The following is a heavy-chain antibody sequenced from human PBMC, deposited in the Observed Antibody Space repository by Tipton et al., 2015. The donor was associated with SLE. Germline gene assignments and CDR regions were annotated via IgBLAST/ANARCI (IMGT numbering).Heavy chain of an antibody. V-gene: IGHV4-59*08. CDR2: IQGRENT. J-gene: IGHJ4*02. D-gene: IGHD4-11*01. Sequence: TLSLTCTVSGVSVTNYYWSWIRQPPGKRLEWIGFIQGRENTNYNPSLESRVTISVDTSKNQFSLKLNSVAAADTAVYYCARQRLQPRGDYFDYWGQGPLVTVAS. CDR1: GVSVTNYY. CDR3: ARQRLQPRGDYFDY.